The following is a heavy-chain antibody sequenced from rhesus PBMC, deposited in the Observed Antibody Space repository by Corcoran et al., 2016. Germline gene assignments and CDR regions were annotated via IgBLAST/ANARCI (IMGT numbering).Heavy chain of an antibody. Sequence: QVQLQESGPGLVKPSETLSLTCAVSCGSISSGYYYWSWIRQPPGKGLEWIGYIPYRESTSYNPSLKGRVTISRDRSKNQFSLKLSSVAAAETAVYYWARDRIAFYYWGQGVLVTGSS. J-gene: IGHJ4*01. V-gene: IGHV4-122*02. CDR1: CGSISSGYYY. CDR3: ARDRIAFYY. CDR2: IPYREST. D-gene: IGHD2-2*01.